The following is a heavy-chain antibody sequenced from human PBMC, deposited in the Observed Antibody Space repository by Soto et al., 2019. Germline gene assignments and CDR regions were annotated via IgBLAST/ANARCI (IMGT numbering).Heavy chain of an antibody. V-gene: IGHV4-59*08. CDR1: GGSINNYF. CDR3: ARQKILGAPFFDS. Sequence: PSETLSLTCTVSGGSINNYFWSWIRQPPGKGLEWIAYISYSEITHYSPSLESRATISVDTSKNQFFLKLTSMTAADTAVYYSARQKILGAPFFDSWGQGTLVPVSS. D-gene: IGHD1-26*01. CDR2: ISYSEIT. J-gene: IGHJ4*02.